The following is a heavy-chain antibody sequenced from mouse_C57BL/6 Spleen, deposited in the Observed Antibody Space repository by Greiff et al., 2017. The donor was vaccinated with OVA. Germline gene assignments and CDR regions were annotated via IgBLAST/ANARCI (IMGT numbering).Heavy chain of an antibody. Sequence: EVQLQQSGPELVKPGASVKISCKASGYTFTDYYMNWVKQSHVKSLEWIGDINPNNGGTSYNQKFKGKATLTVDKSSSTAYMELRSLTSEDSAVYYCDRPLLGYWGQGTTLTVSS. CDR3: DRPLLGY. D-gene: IGHD6-5*01. CDR1: GYTFTDYY. J-gene: IGHJ2*01. V-gene: IGHV1-26*01. CDR2: INPNNGGT.